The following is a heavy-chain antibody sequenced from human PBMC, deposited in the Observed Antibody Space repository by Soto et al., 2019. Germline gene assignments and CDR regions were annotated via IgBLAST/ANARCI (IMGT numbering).Heavy chain of an antibody. V-gene: IGHV4-30-2*01. Sequence: QLQLQESGSGLVKPSQTLSLTCSVSGTCISYGGYSWSWIRQPPGKGLEWIGYIYHSGSTYYNPSLKSRVTISVDTSKNQFSVKLNSVTAADTAVYYGARGRGRGGFDYWGQGTLVTVSS. J-gene: IGHJ4*02. D-gene: IGHD3-16*01. CDR2: IYHSGST. CDR1: GTCISYGGYS. CDR3: ARGRGRGGFDY.